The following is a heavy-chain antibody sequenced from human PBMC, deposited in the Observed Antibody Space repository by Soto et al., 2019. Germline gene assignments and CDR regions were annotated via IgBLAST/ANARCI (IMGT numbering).Heavy chain of an antibody. CDR1: GTTFSSYG. CDR2: IIPVLGTI. J-gene: IGHJ4*02. Sequence: QVQLVQSGAELKKPGSSVNVSCKASGTTFSSYGFNWVRQAPGQGLEWMGGIIPVLGTINYAQKFQGRVTNTADKSTSTVYMDLSSLRSEDTAVYYCARGTLFCGGDCYFDHWGLGTLVTVSS. D-gene: IGHD2-21*02. CDR3: ARGTLFCGGDCYFDH. V-gene: IGHV1-69*06.